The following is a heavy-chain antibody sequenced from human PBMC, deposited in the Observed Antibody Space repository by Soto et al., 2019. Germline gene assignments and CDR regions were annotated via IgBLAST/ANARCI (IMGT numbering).Heavy chain of an antibody. Sequence: GESLKISCKGSGYYFATYWIGWVRQMPGKGLEWMGIIYPGDSDTRYSPSFQGQVTISVDNSITTAYLQWSSLKASDIAMYYCARHLPPGTSTQLPFDYWGRGTLVTVSS. D-gene: IGHD1-1*01. CDR1: GYYFATYW. J-gene: IGHJ4*02. V-gene: IGHV5-51*01. CDR3: ARHLPPGTSTQLPFDY. CDR2: IYPGDSDT.